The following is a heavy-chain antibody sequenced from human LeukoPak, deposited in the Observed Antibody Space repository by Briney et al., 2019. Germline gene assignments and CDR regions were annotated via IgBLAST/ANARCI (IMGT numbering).Heavy chain of an antibody. CDR1: GGSFSGYY. V-gene: IGHV4-34*01. CDR2: INHSGST. D-gene: IGHD3-22*01. Sequence: SETLSLTCAVYGGSFSGYYWSRIRQPPGKGLEWIGEINHSGSTNYNPSLKSRVTISVDTSRNQFSLKLSSVTAADTAVYYCASYRAYYYDSSGYRPYYYYMDVWGKGTTVTVSS. J-gene: IGHJ6*03. CDR3: ASYRAYYYDSSGYRPYYYYMDV.